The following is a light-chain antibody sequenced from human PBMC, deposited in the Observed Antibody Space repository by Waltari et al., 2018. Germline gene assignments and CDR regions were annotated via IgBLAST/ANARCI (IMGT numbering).Light chain of an antibody. J-gene: IGKJ1*01. CDR2: KVS. V-gene: IGKV1-5*03. Sequence: DIQMTQSPSTPSASVGDRVTITCRASQRVRHWLAWYQQKQGKAPRLLIYKVSSLESGVPSRFRGSGSGTEFTLTINSLQPDDFATYYCQLYDDYSVTFAQGTKVDIK. CDR1: QRVRHW. CDR3: QLYDDYSVT.